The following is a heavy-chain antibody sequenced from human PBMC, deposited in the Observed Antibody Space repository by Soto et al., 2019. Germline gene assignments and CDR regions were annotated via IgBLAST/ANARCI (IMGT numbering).Heavy chain of an antibody. CDR3: TREKKVAYCGGNCPAYSDS. CDR2: IYYSGTT. J-gene: IGHJ4*02. Sequence: QVQLQESGPGLVKPSQTLSLTCTVSGGSISSGFYYWSWIRQQPGKGPEWIGYIYYSGTTYYNPSLKSRVTLSVDTSENQFSLTLTSVTAADTAFYYCTREKKVAYCGGNCPAYSDSWGQGTLVIVSS. D-gene: IGHD2-21*01. V-gene: IGHV4-31*03. CDR1: GGSISSGFYY.